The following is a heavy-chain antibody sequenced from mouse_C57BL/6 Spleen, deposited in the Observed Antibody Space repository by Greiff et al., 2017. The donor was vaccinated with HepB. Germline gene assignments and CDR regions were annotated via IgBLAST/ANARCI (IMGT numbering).Heavy chain of an antibody. CDR3: ARNWDGAMDY. CDR2: IHPNSGST. D-gene: IGHD4-1*01. J-gene: IGHJ4*01. CDR1: GYTFTSYW. V-gene: IGHV1-64*01. Sequence: VQLQQPGAELVKPGASVKLSCKASGYTFTSYWMHWVKQRPGQGLEWIGMIHPNSGSTNYNEKFKSKATLTADKSSSTAYMQLSSLTSEDSAVYYCARNWDGAMDYWGQGTSVTVSS.